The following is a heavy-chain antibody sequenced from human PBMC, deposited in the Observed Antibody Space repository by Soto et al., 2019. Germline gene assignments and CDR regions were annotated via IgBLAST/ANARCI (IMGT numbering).Heavy chain of an antibody. Sequence: QVQLVQSGADVQRPGSSVRVSCKASGDTFNFYSINWVRQAPGLGLQWMGRINPILSMSNYAPRFQGRVTMAADKCTSTADMALSSLRSEDTAMYYCATSYASGYRAFGSWGQGALVTVSS. D-gene: IGHD3-10*01. V-gene: IGHV1-69*02. CDR1: GDTFNFYS. CDR2: INPILSMS. CDR3: ATSYASGYRAFGS. J-gene: IGHJ4*02.